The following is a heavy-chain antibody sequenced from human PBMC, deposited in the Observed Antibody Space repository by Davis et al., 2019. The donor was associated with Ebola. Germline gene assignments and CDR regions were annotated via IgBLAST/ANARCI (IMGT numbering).Heavy chain of an antibody. J-gene: IGHJ4*02. D-gene: IGHD3-9*01. CDR3: ASGILTGYSREPFDY. CDR2: ISSSSSYI. Sequence: GGSLRLSCAASGFTFSDYYMSWIRQAPGKGLEWVSYISSSSSYIYYADSVKGRFTISRDNAKNSLYLQMNSLRAEDTAVYYCASGILTGYSREPFDYWGQGTLVTVSS. V-gene: IGHV3-11*06. CDR1: GFTFSDYY.